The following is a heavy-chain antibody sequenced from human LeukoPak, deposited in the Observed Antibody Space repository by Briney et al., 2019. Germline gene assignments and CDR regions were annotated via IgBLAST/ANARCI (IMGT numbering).Heavy chain of an antibody. J-gene: IGHJ4*02. CDR3: ARVTMVRGVLIFDY. D-gene: IGHD3-10*01. CDR2: IIPIFGTA. Sequence: GASVKVSCKASGYTFTSYGISWVRQAPGQGLEWMGGIIPIFGTANYAQKFQGRVTITADESTSTAYMELSSLRSEDTAVYYCARVTMVRGVLIFDYWGQGTLVTVSS. V-gene: IGHV1-69*13. CDR1: GYTFTSYG.